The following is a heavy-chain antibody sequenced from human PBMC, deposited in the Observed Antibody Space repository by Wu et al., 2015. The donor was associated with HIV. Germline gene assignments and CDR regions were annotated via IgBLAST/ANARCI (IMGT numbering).Heavy chain of an antibody. J-gene: IGHJ4*02. CDR3: AGGGGRTAMDPFDF. CDR2: LIPMYGAA. CDR1: GATFSNYA. V-gene: IGHV1-69*13. D-gene: IGHD5-18*01. Sequence: QVHLLQSGAEVKKSGSSVRVSCKASGATFSNYALSWVQQAPGQGLEWMGRLIPMYGAADYAQKFQGRVTITADVSTNTAYMVVNSLTSDDTAVYYCAGGGGRTAMDPFDFWGQGTLVTVSS.